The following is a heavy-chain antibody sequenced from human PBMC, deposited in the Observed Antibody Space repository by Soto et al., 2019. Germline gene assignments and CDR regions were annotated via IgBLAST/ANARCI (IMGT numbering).Heavy chain of an antibody. CDR1: GGSISTSDYS. CDR2: IYQNGRS. D-gene: IGHD3-3*01. J-gene: IGHJ6*02. CDR3: AREMIIFGVAPVGGVDV. V-gene: IGHV4-30-2*01. Sequence: QLQLQESGSGLVRPSQTLSLTCAVSGGSISTSDYSWRWILQAPGRGLEWIGSIYQNGRSYYIPSFKSRATMSLDKSKTHFSLKIASAVASDTARYDCAREMIIFGVAPVGGVDVWCQGTTVTVSS.